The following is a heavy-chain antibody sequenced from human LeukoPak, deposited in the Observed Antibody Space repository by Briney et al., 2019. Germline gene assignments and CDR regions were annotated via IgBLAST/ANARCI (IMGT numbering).Heavy chain of an antibody. V-gene: IGHV4-4*07. D-gene: IGHD1-26*01. Sequence: SETLSLTCTVSGGSISSYYWSWIRQPAGKGLEWIGRIYTSGSTNYNPSLKSRVTMSVDTSKNQFSLKLSSVTAADTAVYYCARDYVPDSGSYAALAFDIWGQGTMVTVSS. J-gene: IGHJ3*02. CDR1: GGSISSYY. CDR3: ARDYVPDSGSYAALAFDI. CDR2: IYTSGST.